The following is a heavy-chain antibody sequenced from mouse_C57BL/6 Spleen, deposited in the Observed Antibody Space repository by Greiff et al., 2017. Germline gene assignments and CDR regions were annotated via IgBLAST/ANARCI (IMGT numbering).Heavy chain of an antibody. CDR3: SHDCGSHYYAMDY. CDR2: IYPGSGDT. Sequence: VQLQQSGPELVKPGASVKISCKASGYTFTDYYIHWVKQRPGQGLEWIGWIYPGSGDTKYNEKFKGKATLTLETSSSTAYMQLSSRTSNDSAVYFYSHDCGSHYYAMDYWCQGTSVTVSS. V-gene: IGHV1-84*01. J-gene: IGHJ4*01. D-gene: IGHD1-1*01. CDR1: GYTFTDYY.